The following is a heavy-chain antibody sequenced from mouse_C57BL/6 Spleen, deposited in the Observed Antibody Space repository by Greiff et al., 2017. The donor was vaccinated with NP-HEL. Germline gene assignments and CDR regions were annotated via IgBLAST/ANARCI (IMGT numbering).Heavy chain of an antibody. CDR1: GFTFSSYA. Sequence: EVKVEESGGGLVKPGGSLKLSCAASGFTFSSYAMSWVRQTPEKRLEWVATISDGGSYTYYPDNVKGRFTISRDNAKNNLYLQMSHLKSEDTAMYYCARDWGPFAYWGQGTLVTVSA. V-gene: IGHV5-4*01. CDR3: ARDWGPFAY. J-gene: IGHJ3*01. CDR2: ISDGGSYT.